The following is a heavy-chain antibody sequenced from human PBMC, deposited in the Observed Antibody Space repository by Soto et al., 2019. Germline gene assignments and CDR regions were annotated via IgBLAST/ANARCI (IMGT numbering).Heavy chain of an antibody. CDR1: GFTFSSYW. CDR3: ARGHRLQDADWFDP. CDR2: IKQDGSEK. V-gene: IGHV3-7*01. D-gene: IGHD4-4*01. Sequence: GGSLRLSCAASGFTFSSYWMSWVRQAPGKGLEWVANIKQDGSEKYYVDSVKGRFTISRDNAKNSLYLQMNSLRAEETAVYYCARGHRLQDADWFDPWGQGTLVTVSS. J-gene: IGHJ5*02.